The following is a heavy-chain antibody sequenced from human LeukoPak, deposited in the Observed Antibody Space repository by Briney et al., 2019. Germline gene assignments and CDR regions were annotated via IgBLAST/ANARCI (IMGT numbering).Heavy chain of an antibody. D-gene: IGHD2-2*01. CDR3: ARGYSSTLFDY. CDR2: IYSAGDT. CDR1: GFTVSSNY. Sequence: PGGSLRLSCAASGFTVSSNYMSWVRQAPGEGLEWVSVIYSAGDTTYADSAKGRLTISRDNPKNTLYLQMDSLRPEDTAVYYCARGYSSTLFDYWGQGTLVTVSS. V-gene: IGHV3-53*01. J-gene: IGHJ4*02.